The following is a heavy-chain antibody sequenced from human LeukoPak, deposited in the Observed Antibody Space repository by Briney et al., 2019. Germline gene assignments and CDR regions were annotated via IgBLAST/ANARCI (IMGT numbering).Heavy chain of an antibody. CDR2: ISGSGGST. V-gene: IGHV3-23*01. CDR3: ARVGRFLEWLLEGYYYGMDV. CDR1: GFTFSSYA. Sequence: GGSLRLSCAASGFTFSSYAMSWVRQAPGKGLEWVSAISGSGGSTYYADSVKGRFTISRDNAKNSLYLQMNSLRDEDTAVYYCARVGRFLEWLLEGYYYGMDVWGQGTTVTVSS. D-gene: IGHD3-3*01. J-gene: IGHJ6*02.